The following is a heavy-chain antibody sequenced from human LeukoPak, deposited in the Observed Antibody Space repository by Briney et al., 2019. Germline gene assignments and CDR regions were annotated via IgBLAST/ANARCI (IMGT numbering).Heavy chain of an antibody. CDR2: IRYDGSNK. D-gene: IGHD3-22*01. J-gene: IGHJ4*02. CDR3: AKDDSSGYYY. CDR1: GFTFSSYG. Sequence: PGGSLRLSCAASGFTFSSYGMHWVRQAPGKGLEWVAFIRYDGSNKYYADSVKGRFTISRDNSKNTLYLQINSLRAEDTAVYYCAKDDSSGYYYWGQGTLVTVSS. V-gene: IGHV3-30*02.